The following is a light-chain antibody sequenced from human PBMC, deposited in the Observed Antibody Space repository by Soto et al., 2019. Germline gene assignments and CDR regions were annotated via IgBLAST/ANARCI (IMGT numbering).Light chain of an antibody. CDR3: QQYGTSPTT. CDR2: GAS. J-gene: IGKJ3*01. CDR1: QRVRGDS. Sequence: EIVLTQSPGTLSLSPGERATLSCRASQRVRGDSLAWYQQTPGLPPRFLIYGASSRATGIPDRFSASGSGTDFTLTISRLEPEDFAVYYCQQYGTSPTTFGPGTKVDIK. V-gene: IGKV3-20*01.